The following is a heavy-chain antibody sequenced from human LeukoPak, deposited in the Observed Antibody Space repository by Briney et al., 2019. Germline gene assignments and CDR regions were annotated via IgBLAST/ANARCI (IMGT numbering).Heavy chain of an antibody. V-gene: IGHV3-23*01. CDR1: RFTFSSYG. J-gene: IGHJ4*02. CDR2: ISGSDGST. Sequence: GGSLRLSCAASRFTFSSYGMSWVRQAPGKGLEWVSGISGSDGSTYYADSVKGRFTISRDNSKNTLYLQMNSLRAEDTAVYYCATKDYGDFFFDYWGQGTLVTVPS. D-gene: IGHD4-17*01. CDR3: ATKDYGDFFFDY.